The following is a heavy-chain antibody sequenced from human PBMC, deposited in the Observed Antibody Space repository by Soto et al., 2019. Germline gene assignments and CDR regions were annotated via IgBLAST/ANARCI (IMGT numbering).Heavy chain of an antibody. CDR3: PRDQHYYDSSGYYPPKDFDY. CDR1: GFTFSIYE. V-gene: IGHV3-48*03. CDR2: ISSSGSTI. Sequence: PGGSLRLSCAASGFTFSIYEMNWVRQAPGKGLEWVSYISSSGSTIYYADSVKGRFTISRDNAKNSRYLQMNSLRDEDTAVYYFPRDQHYYDSSGYYPPKDFDYWGQGTLVTVSS. J-gene: IGHJ4*02. D-gene: IGHD3-22*01.